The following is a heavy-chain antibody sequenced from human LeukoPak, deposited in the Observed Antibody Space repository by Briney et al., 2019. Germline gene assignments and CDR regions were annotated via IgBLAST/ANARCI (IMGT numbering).Heavy chain of an antibody. Sequence: VASVTVSCKASGYTFTRYYMHWVRQAPGQGLEWMGIINPSGDSTTYAQKFQGRVTMTRDTSTSTVYMELSSLRSEDTAVYYCATPNSIDAFDIWGQGTVVTVSS. CDR2: INPSGDST. D-gene: IGHD3-3*02. CDR1: GYTFTRYY. J-gene: IGHJ3*02. CDR3: ATPNSIDAFDI. V-gene: IGHV1-46*01.